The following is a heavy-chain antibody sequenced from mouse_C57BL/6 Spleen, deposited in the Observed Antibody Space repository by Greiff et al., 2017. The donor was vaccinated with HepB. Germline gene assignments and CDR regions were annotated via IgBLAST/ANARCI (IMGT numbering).Heavy chain of an antibody. J-gene: IGHJ4*01. CDR2: INPSTGGT. CDR1: GYSFTGYY. V-gene: IGHV1-42*01. Sequence: EVQLQQSGPELVKPGASVKISCKASGYSFTGYYMNWVKQSPEKSLEWIGEINPSTGGTTYNQKFKAKATLTVDKSSSTAYMQLKSLTSEDSAVYYCARLGIYYEYDERLMDYWGQGTSVTVSS. CDR3: ARLGIYYEYDERLMDY. D-gene: IGHD2-4*01.